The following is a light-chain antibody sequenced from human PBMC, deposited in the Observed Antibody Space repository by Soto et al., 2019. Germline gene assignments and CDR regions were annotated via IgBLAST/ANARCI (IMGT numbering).Light chain of an antibody. Sequence: DIQMTQSPSTLSASVGDRVAITCRASQGISTWLAWYRQKPGKAPKVLIYDASTLESGVPSRISGSGSGTDFTLTISSLQPDDFATYYCQQYNSYPWTFGQGTKVDIK. V-gene: IGKV1-5*01. CDR2: DAS. CDR3: QQYNSYPWT. J-gene: IGKJ1*01. CDR1: QGISTW.